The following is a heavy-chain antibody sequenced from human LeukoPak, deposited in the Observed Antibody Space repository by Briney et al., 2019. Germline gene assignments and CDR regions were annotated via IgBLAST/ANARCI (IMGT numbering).Heavy chain of an antibody. V-gene: IGHV3-7*01. D-gene: IGHD5-18*01. Sequence: GGSLRLSCAASGFTFSSYWMSWVRQAPGKGLEWVANIKQDGSEKNYEDSVKGRFTISRDSARKSLFLHMNSLRAEDTAVYYCAREETPMVHDYWGQGTLVTVSS. CDR2: IKQDGSEK. CDR3: AREETPMVHDY. CDR1: GFTFSSYW. J-gene: IGHJ4*02.